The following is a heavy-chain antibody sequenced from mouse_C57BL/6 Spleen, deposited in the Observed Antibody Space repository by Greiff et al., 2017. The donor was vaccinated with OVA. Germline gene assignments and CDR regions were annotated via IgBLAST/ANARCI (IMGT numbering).Heavy chain of an antibody. D-gene: IGHD1-2*01. CDR2: INPNNGGT. J-gene: IGHJ1*03. V-gene: IGHV1-18*01. CDR1: GYTFTDYN. Sequence: EVQLQQSGPELVKPGASVKIPCKASGYTFTDYNMDWVKQSHGKSLEWIGDINPNNGGTIYNQKFKGKAILTVDKSSSTAYMELRSLTSEDTAVYYCARGGNYGVYWYFDVWGTGTTVTVSS. CDR3: ARGGNYGVYWYFDV.